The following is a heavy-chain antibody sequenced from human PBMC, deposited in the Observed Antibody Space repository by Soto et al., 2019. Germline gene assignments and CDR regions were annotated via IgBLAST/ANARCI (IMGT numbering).Heavy chain of an antibody. CDR1: GYIFTAYS. CDR2: VNPSGGST. D-gene: IGHD2-21*01. Sequence: ASVKVSCKASGYIFTAYSMHWVRQAPGQGLEWMGVVNPSGGSTNYAQKFQGRITMTRDTSTSTVYMDLSSLTSEDTAVYYCAREENCSDCIVYSEDFQRWGQGTLVTVSS. CDR3: AREENCSDCIVYSEDFQR. V-gene: IGHV1-46*01. J-gene: IGHJ1*01.